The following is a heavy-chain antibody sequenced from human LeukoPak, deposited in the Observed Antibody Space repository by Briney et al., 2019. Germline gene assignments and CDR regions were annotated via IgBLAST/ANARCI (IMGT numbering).Heavy chain of an antibody. CDR3: ARGGDYGDYDWFDP. V-gene: IGHV1-3*01. CDR1: GYTFTSYA. J-gene: IGHJ5*02. Sequence: ASVKVSCKASGYTFTSYAMHWVRQAPGQRLEWMGWINAGNGNTKYSQKFQGRVTITRDTSASTAYMELSSLRSEDTAVCYCARGGDYGDYDWFDPWGQGTLVTVSS. D-gene: IGHD4-17*01. CDR2: INAGNGNT.